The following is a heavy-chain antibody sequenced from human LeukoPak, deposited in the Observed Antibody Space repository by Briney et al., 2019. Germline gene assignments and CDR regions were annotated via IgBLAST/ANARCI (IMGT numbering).Heavy chain of an antibody. CDR3: AKDQTGLRFLEWLSPFDY. CDR1: GFTFSSYA. D-gene: IGHD3-3*01. CDR2: ISGSGGST. V-gene: IGHV3-23*01. J-gene: IGHJ4*02. Sequence: PGGSLRLSCAASGFTFSSYAMSWVRQAPGKGLEWVSAISGSGGSTYYADSVKGRFTISRDNSKNTLYLQMNSLRAEDTAVYYCAKDQTGLRFLEWLSPFDYWGQGTLVTVSS.